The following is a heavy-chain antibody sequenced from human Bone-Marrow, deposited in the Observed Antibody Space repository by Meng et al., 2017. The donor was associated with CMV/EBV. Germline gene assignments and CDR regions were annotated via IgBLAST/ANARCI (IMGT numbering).Heavy chain of an antibody. V-gene: IGHV3-53*05. CDR3: AKDSGLGDCTNGVCTAFDI. J-gene: IGHJ3*02. D-gene: IGHD2-8*01. CDR1: GFTVSSNY. CDR2: IYSGGST. Sequence: GESLKISCAASGFTVSSNYMSWVRQAPGKGLEWVSVIYSGGSTYYADSVKGRFTISRDNAKNSLYLQMNSLRPDDTAFYYCAKDSGLGDCTNGVCTAFDIWGQGTMVTVSS.